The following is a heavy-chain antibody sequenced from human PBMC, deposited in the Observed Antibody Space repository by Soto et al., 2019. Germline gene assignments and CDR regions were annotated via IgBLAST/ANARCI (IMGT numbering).Heavy chain of an antibody. V-gene: IGHV4-59*01. D-gene: IGHD6-6*01. Sequence: SETLSLTCTVSGGSISSYYWSWIRQPPGKGLEWIGYIYNSGSTNYNPSLKSRVTISIDTSKNQFSLKLNSVTAADTAVYYCARAGRMAARPIDYWGRGTLVTVSS. CDR3: ARAGRMAARPIDY. CDR1: GGSISSYY. CDR2: IYNSGST. J-gene: IGHJ4*02.